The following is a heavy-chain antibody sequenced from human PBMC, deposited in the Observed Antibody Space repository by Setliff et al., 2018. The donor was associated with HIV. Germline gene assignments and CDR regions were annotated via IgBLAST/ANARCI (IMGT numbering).Heavy chain of an antibody. D-gene: IGHD1-1*01. CDR2: IWDDGSNK. J-gene: IGHJ6*03. V-gene: IGHV3-33*08. Sequence: GGSLRLSCAASGFTFSSYAMHWVRQAPGKGLEWVAVIWDDGSNKYYADAVKGRFTISRDNSKSTLYLQMNSLRKEDTAVYFCVRGLMFRGSISRLEYYYYMDVWGKGATVTVSS. CDR1: GFTFSSYA. CDR3: VRGLMFRGSISRLEYYYYMDV.